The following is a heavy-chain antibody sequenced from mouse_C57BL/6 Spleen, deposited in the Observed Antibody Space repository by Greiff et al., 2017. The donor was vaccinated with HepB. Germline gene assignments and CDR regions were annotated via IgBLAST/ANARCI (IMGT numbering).Heavy chain of an antibody. CDR1: GYTFTSYW. Sequence: VQLQQPGAELVMPGASVKLSCKASGYTFTSYWMHWVKQRPGQGLEWIGEIDPSDSYTNYNQKFKGKSTLTVDKSSSTAYMQLSSLTSEDSAVYYCARSMVTTAFAYWGQGTLVTVSA. V-gene: IGHV1-69*01. CDR2: IDPSDSYT. J-gene: IGHJ3*01. CDR3: ARSMVTTAFAY. D-gene: IGHD2-2*01.